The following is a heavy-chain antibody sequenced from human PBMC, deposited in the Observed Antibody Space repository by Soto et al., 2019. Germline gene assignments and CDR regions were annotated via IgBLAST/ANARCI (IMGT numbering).Heavy chain of an antibody. Sequence: VGSLRLSCAASGFTFGTYAMTWVRQVPGKGLEWVSYILPSGTTTNYADSVKGRFTISRDNSKDTLYLQMNSLRAEDTAVYYCEKGHTILDPRGQGTTVTVSS. J-gene: IGHJ6*02. D-gene: IGHD3-3*02. CDR1: GFTFGTYA. CDR3: EKGHTILDP. CDR2: ILPSGTTT. V-gene: IGHV3-23*05.